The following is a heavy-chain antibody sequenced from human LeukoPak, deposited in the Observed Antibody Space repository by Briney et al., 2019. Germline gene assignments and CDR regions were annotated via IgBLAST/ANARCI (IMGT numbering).Heavy chain of an antibody. D-gene: IGHD2-15*01. Sequence: GGSLRLSCAASGFTFSSYAMHWVRQAPGKGLEWVAVISYDGSNKYYADSVKGRFTTSRDNSKNTLYLQMNSLRAEDTAVYYGARGAAEFDYWGQGTLVTVSS. CDR2: ISYDGSNK. CDR3: ARGAAEFDY. V-gene: IGHV3-30*04. CDR1: GFTFSSYA. J-gene: IGHJ4*02.